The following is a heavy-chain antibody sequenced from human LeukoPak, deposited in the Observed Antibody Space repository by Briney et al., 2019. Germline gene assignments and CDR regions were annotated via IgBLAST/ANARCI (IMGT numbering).Heavy chain of an antibody. Sequence: GGSLRLSCAASGFTFSSYEMNWVRQAPGKGLEWVSYISSSGSTIYYADSVKGRFTISRDNAKNSLYLQMSSLRAEDTAVYYCARDRLRFLEYWGQGTLVAVSS. CDR2: ISSSGSTI. CDR3: ARDRLRFLEY. V-gene: IGHV3-48*03. CDR1: GFTFSSYE. J-gene: IGHJ4*02. D-gene: IGHD3-3*01.